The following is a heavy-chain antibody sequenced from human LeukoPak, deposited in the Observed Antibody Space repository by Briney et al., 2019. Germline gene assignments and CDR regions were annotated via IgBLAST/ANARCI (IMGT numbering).Heavy chain of an antibody. CDR2: ISYDGYNK. D-gene: IGHD4-17*01. Sequence: PGGSLRLSCAAPGFTFSNYGMHWVRQAPGKGLEWVAFISYDGYNKYYGDSVKGRFTISRDNSKNTLYLQMNSLKTEDTAVYYCTRRGYGDYVSYWYFDLWGRGTLVTVSS. J-gene: IGHJ2*01. CDR1: GFTFSNYG. V-gene: IGHV3-30*04. CDR3: TRRGYGDYVSYWYFDL.